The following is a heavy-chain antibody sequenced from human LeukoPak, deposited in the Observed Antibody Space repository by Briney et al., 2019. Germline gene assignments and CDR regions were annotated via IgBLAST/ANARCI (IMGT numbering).Heavy chain of an antibody. CDR2: IYPSGST. Sequence: SETLSLTCTVSGGSINNYSWSWIRQPPGKGLECIGYIYPSGSTNYNPSLKSRVTISVDTSKNQFSLRLSSVTAADTAVYYCARGSWYFDYWGQGTLVTVSS. J-gene: IGHJ4*02. V-gene: IGHV4-4*09. D-gene: IGHD6-13*01. CDR3: ARGSWYFDY. CDR1: GGSINNYS.